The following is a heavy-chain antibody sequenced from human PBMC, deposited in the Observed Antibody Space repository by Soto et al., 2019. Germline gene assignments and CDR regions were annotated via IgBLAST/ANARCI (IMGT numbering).Heavy chain of an antibody. CDR1: GGSISSGGYY. J-gene: IGHJ3*02. V-gene: IGHV4-31*03. D-gene: IGHD3-16*01. CDR3: ARMSGGPGDAFDI. Sequence: SETLSLTCTVSGGSISSGGYYWSWIRQHPGKGLEWIGYIYYSGSTYYNPSLKSRVTISVDTSKNQFSLKLSSVTAADTAVYYCARMSGGPGDAFDIWGQGTMVTVSS. CDR2: IYYSGST.